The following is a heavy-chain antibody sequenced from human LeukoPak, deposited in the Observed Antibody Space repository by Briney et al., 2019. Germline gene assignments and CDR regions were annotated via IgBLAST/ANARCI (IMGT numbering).Heavy chain of an antibody. CDR1: GFTFSSYG. J-gene: IGHJ6*02. CDR3: AKVYCTSSSCPYKFYYYGTDV. V-gene: IGHV3-30*18. CDR2: ISYDGSNK. Sequence: GGSLRLSCTASGFTFSSYGMHWVRQAPGKGLEWVAVISYDGSNKYYADSVKGRFTISRDNTKNTLYLQMNSLRAEDTAVYYCAKVYCTSSSCPYKFYYYGTDVWGQGTTVTVSS. D-gene: IGHD2-2*01.